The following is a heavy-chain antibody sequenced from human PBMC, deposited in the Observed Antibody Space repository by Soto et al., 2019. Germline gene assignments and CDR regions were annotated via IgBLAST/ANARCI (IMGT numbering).Heavy chain of an antibody. D-gene: IGHD5-12*01. CDR3: AREGDRPYDCYGMAV. CDR2: ISGYNGKT. CDR1: GYSFTRYG. V-gene: IGHV1-18*01. J-gene: IGHJ6*02. Sequence: QVQLVQSGNEVKKPGASVNVSCKASGYSFTRYGISWVRQAPGQGLEWMGWISGYNGKTKYAQKLQGRVSMTTDTSTSTAYMELRSLGSDDTAVYYCAREGDRPYDCYGMAVWGQGTTVTVSS.